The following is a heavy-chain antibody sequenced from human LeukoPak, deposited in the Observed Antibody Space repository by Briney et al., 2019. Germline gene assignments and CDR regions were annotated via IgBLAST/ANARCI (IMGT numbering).Heavy chain of an antibody. CDR1: GVSFSGYY. V-gene: IGHV4-34*01. CDR2: INHSGST. Sequence: SETLSLTCAVYGVSFSGYYWSWLRQPPGKGLEWIGEINHSGSTNYNPSLKSRVTISVDTSKNQFSLKLSSVTAADTAVYYCARTAAAGIDYWGQGTLVTVSS. CDR3: ARTAAAGIDY. D-gene: IGHD6-13*01. J-gene: IGHJ4*02.